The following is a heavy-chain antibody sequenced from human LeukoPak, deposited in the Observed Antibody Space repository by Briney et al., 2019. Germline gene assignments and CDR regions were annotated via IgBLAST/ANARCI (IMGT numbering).Heavy chain of an antibody. J-gene: IGHJ6*03. V-gene: IGHV1-46*01. Sequence: ASVKVSCKASGYTFTSYYMHRVRQAPGQGLEWMGIINPSGGSTSYAQKFQGRVTMTRDMSTSTVYMELSSLRSEDTAVYYCARDGRYYDILTGSLYYYYMDVWGKGTTVTVSS. CDR3: ARDGRYYDILTGSLYYYYMDV. CDR2: INPSGGST. D-gene: IGHD3-9*01. CDR1: GYTFTSYY.